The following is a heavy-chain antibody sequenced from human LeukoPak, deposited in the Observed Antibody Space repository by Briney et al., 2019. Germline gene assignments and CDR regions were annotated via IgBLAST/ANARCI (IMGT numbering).Heavy chain of an antibody. D-gene: IGHD4-17*01. J-gene: IGHJ6*03. CDR1: GGSISSGSYC. Sequence: SETLSLTCTVSGGSISSGSYCWSWIRQPAGKGLEWIGRIYTSGSTNYNPSLKSRVTISVDTSKNQFSLKLSSVTAADTAVYYCARVASKRCYYYYMDVWGKGTTVTVSS. V-gene: IGHV4-61*02. CDR3: ARVASKRCYYYYMDV. CDR2: IYTSGST.